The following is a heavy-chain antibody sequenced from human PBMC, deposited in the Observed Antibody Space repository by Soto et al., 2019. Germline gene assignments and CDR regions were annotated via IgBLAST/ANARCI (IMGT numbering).Heavy chain of an antibody. CDR1: GGSISSGGYY. V-gene: IGHV4-31*03. D-gene: IGHD3-9*01. Sequence: SETLSLTCTVSGGSISSGGYYWSWIRQHPGKGLEWIGYIYYSGSTYYNPSLKSRVTISVDTSKNQFSLKLSSVTAADTAVYYCARSTTYYDILTGYSPQYYFDYWGQGTLVTVSS. CDR2: IYYSGST. J-gene: IGHJ4*02. CDR3: ARSTTYYDILTGYSPQYYFDY.